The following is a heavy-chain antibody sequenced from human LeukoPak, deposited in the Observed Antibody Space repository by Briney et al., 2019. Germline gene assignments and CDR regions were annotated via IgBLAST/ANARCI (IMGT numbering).Heavy chain of an antibody. V-gene: IGHV3-23*01. CDR3: AREDILTGFDY. CDR2: ISGSGGST. Sequence: GGSLRLSCAASGFTFSSYAMSWVRQAPGKGLEWVSLISGSGGSTYYADSVKGRFTITRDNSKNTLYLQMNSLRAEDTAVYYCAREDILTGFDYWGQGTLVTVSS. J-gene: IGHJ4*02. D-gene: IGHD3-9*01. CDR1: GFTFSSYA.